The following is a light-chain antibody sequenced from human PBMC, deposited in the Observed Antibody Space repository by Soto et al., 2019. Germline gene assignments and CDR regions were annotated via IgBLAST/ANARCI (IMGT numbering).Light chain of an antibody. CDR3: QHANSFLLT. CDR1: QGISSW. V-gene: IGKV1-12*01. Sequence: DIQMTQSPSSVSASVGDRVTITCRASQGISSWLAWYQQKPGKAPKLLIYAASSLQSGVPSRFRGSGCFEDLARRISSLQPEDFATYYCQHANSFLLTLGGGAKVDIK. CDR2: AAS. J-gene: IGKJ4*01.